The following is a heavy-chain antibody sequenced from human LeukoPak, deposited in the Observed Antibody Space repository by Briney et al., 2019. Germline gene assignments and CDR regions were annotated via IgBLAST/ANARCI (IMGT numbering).Heavy chain of an antibody. CDR3: AVVVVVAAIHTGDYYGMDV. CDR1: GGSISSSSYY. J-gene: IGHJ6*02. V-gene: IGHV4-39*05. Sequence: KSSETPSLTCTVSGGSISSSSYYWGWIRQPPGKGLEWIGSIYYSGSTYYNPSLKSRVTISVDTSKNQFSLKLSSVTAADTAVYYCAVVVVVAAIHTGDYYGMDVWGQGTTVTVSS. CDR2: IYYSGST. D-gene: IGHD2-15*01.